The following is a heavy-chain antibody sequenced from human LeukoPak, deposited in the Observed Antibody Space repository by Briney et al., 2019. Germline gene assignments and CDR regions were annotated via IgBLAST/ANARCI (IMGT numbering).Heavy chain of an antibody. CDR1: GFTFSSYS. CDR3: AIRGSPMVRNY. V-gene: IGHV3-21*01. D-gene: IGHD3-10*01. Sequence: GGSLRLSCPASGFTFSSYSMNWVRQARGKGLEWVSSISSSSSYIYYADSVKGRFTISRDSAKNSLYLQMNSLRAEATALYYCAIRGSPMVRNYWGQGTLVTVSS. J-gene: IGHJ4*02. CDR2: ISSSSSYI.